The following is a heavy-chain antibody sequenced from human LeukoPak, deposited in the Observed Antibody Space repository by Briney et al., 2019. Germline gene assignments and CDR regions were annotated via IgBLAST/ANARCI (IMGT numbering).Heavy chain of an antibody. CDR3: ARLVVLGGSFKDYYYCMDV. D-gene: IGHD1-26*01. Sequence: ASVKVSCKASGYTFTSYYMHWVRQAPGQGLEWMGIINPSGGSTSYAQKFQGRVTMTRDTSTSTVYMELSSLRSEDTAVYYCARLVVLGGSFKDYYYCMDVWGKGTTVTASS. J-gene: IGHJ6*03. CDR1: GYTFTSYY. CDR2: INPSGGST. V-gene: IGHV1-46*01.